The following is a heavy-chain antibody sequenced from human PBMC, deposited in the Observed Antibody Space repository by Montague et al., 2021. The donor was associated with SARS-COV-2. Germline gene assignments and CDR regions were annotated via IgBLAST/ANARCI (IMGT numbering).Heavy chain of an antibody. V-gene: IGHV3-23*01. CDR2: ISDSGGST. D-gene: IGHD3-9*01. CDR3: ANRGVRYFDAQGVWYYFDY. Sequence: SLRLSCAASGFTFSSYGMTWVRQAPGKGLEWVSTISDSGGSTYYADSVKGRFTISRDNSKNTLYLQMNSLRAEDTAVYYCANRGVRYFDAQGVWYYFDYWGQGTPVTVSS. CDR1: GFTFSSYG. J-gene: IGHJ4*02.